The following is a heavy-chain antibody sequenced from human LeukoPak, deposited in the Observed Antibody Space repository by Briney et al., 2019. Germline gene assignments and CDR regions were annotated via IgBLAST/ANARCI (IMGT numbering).Heavy chain of an antibody. CDR3: AKPYYYGSGSYYFMDV. CDR1: GFTFSSYA. V-gene: IGHV3-23*01. Sequence: PGGSLSLSCAASGFTFSSYAMSWVRQAAGKGLGWVSAISGSGGSTYYADSVKGRFTISRDNSKNTLYLQMNSLRAEDTAVYYCAKPYYYGSGSYYFMDVWGKGTTVTVSS. J-gene: IGHJ6*03. CDR2: ISGSGGST. D-gene: IGHD3-10*01.